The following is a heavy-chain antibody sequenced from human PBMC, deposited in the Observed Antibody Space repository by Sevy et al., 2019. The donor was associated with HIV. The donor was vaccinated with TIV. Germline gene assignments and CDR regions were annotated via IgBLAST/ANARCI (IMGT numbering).Heavy chain of an antibody. J-gene: IGHJ5*02. D-gene: IGHD5-12*01. CDR2: MNPNSGNT. CDR1: GYTFTSYD. CDR3: ARGGGRWLQLDGGNWFDP. V-gene: IGHV1-8*01. Sequence: ASVKVSCKASGYTFTSYDINWVRQATGQGLEWMGWMNPNSGNTGYAQTFQGRVTMTRNTSISTAYMELSSLRSEDTAVYYCARGGGRWLQLDGGNWFDPWGQGTLVTVSS.